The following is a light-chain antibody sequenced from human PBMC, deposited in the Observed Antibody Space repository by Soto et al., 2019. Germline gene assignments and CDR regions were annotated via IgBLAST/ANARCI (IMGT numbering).Light chain of an antibody. V-gene: IGKV1-5*01. J-gene: IGKJ1*01. CDR1: QTISSW. CDR3: QQSNTFWT. CDR2: DVS. Sequence: DIQMTQSPSTLSGSVGDRVTITCRASQTISSWLAWYQQKPGKAPKLLIYDVSTLGSGVPSRFSGSGSGTDFTLTISSLQPDDFATYYCQQSNTFWTFGQGTKVDIK.